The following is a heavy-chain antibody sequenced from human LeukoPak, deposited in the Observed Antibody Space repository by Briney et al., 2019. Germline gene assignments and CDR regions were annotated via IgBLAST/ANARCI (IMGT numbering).Heavy chain of an antibody. CDR2: INAGNGNT. J-gene: IGHJ4*02. CDR1: GYTFTSYA. Sequence: ASVKVSCRASGYTFTSYAMHWVRQAPGQRLEWMGWINAGNGNTKYSQKFQGRVTITRDTSASTAYMELSSLRSEDTAVYYCARGDAHFSSGWYYFDYWGQGTLVTVSS. CDR3: ARGDAHFSSGWYYFDY. V-gene: IGHV1-3*01. D-gene: IGHD6-19*01.